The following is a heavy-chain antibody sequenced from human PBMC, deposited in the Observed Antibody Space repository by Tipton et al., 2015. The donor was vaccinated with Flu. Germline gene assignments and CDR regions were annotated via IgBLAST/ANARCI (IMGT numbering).Heavy chain of an antibody. CDR3: ARMRMGRPFDI. CDR1: GVSTTSTLYY. CDR2: VYSSGST. J-gene: IGHJ3*02. V-gene: IGHV4-61*02. Sequence: TLSLTCAVSGVSTTSTLYYWSWIRQPAGKGLEWIGRVYSSGSTDYSPSLKSRVTISLDTSNNQFSLNLSSVTAADTAVYYCARMRMGRPFDIWGQGTMVTVS. D-gene: IGHD3-10*01.